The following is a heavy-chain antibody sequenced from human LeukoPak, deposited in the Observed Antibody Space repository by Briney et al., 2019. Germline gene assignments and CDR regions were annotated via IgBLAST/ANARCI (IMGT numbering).Heavy chain of an antibody. Sequence: GGSLRLSCAASGFTFRSYWMYWVRQAPGKGLVWVSRIKNDGSGTSYADSVKGRFTTSRDNSKNTLYLQMNSLRPEDTAVYYCAKGGSGSSHRGVFDYWGQGSLVSVSS. J-gene: IGHJ4*02. D-gene: IGHD3-10*01. V-gene: IGHV3-74*01. CDR1: GFTFRSYW. CDR3: AKGGSGSSHRGVFDY. CDR2: IKNDGSGT.